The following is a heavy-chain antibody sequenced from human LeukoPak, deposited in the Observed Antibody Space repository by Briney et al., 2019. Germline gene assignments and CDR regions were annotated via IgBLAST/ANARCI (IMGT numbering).Heavy chain of an antibody. CDR3: ARGVGTSGWYTFDY. D-gene: IGHD6-19*01. V-gene: IGHV6-1*01. Sequence: SQTLSLTCAISGDSVSSNNGAWNWIRQSPSRGLEWLGRTYYRSKWYSDYAGSVQGRITISPDTSKNQFSLQLYSVTPEDAAVYYCARGVGTSGWYTFDYWGQGTLVTVSS. J-gene: IGHJ4*02. CDR2: TYYRSKWYS. CDR1: GDSVSSNNGA.